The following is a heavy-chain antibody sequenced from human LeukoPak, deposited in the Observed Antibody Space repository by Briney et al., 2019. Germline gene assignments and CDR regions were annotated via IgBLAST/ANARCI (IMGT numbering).Heavy chain of an antibody. CDR3: ARGLYYYDSSGYPR. CDR2: ISSNGGST. Sequence: GGSLRLSCAVSGFTFSSYAMHWVRQAPGKGLQYVSAISSNGGSTYYASSVKGRFTISRDNSKNTRYLQMGSLRTEDMAVYYCARGLYYYDSSGYPRWGQGTLVTVSS. V-gene: IGHV3-64*01. J-gene: IGHJ4*02. CDR1: GFTFSSYA. D-gene: IGHD3-22*01.